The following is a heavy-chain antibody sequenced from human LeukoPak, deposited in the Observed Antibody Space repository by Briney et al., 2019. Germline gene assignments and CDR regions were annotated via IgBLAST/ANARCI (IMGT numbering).Heavy chain of an antibody. CDR2: ISAYNGNT. CDR1: GYTFTSYG. V-gene: IGHV1-18*01. J-gene: IGHJ4*02. CDR3: ARGNPIGVVPAAADY. D-gene: IGHD2-2*01. Sequence: ASVKVSCKASGYTFTSYGISWVRQAPGQGLEWMGWISAYNGNTNYAQKLQGRVTMTTDTSTSTAYMELRSLRSDDTAVYYCARGNPIGVVPAAADYWGQGTLVTVSS.